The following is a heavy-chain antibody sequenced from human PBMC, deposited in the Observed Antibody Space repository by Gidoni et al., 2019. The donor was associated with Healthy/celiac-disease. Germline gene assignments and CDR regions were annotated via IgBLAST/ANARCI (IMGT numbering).Heavy chain of an antibody. V-gene: IGHV4-4*07. CDR3: ARDFEDIVVVPAADYYYYYYMDV. Sequence: QVQLQESGPGLVKPSETLSLTCTVSGGSISSYYWSWIRQPAGKGLEWIGRIYTSGSTNYNPSLKSRVTMSVDTSKNQFSLKLSSVTAADTAVYYCARDFEDIVVVPAADYYYYYYMDVWGKGTTVTVSS. D-gene: IGHD2-2*01. CDR2: IYTSGST. J-gene: IGHJ6*03. CDR1: GGSISSYY.